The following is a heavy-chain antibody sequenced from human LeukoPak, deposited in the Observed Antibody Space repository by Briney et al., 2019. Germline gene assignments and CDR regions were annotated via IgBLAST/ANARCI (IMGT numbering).Heavy chain of an antibody. CDR1: GFTVSSNY. Sequence: GGSLRLSCAASGFTVSSNYMSWVRQAPGKGLEWVSVIYSGGSTYYADSVKGRFTISRDNSKNTLYLQMNSLRAEDTAVYYCAGTPRNCYYYMDVWGKGTTVTVSS. J-gene: IGHJ6*03. CDR3: AGTPRNCYYYMDV. CDR2: IYSGGST. V-gene: IGHV3-53*01.